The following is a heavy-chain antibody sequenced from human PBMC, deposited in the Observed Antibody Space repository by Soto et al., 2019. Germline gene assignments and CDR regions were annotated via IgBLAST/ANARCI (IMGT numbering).Heavy chain of an antibody. D-gene: IGHD3-16*01. V-gene: IGHV4-39*01. CDR3: ARKVGLGCWYFDL. J-gene: IGHJ2*01. CDR1: GGSISTSRYY. Sequence: QLQLQESGPGLVKPSETLSLTCTVSGGSISTSRYYWGWIRQPPGKGLEWIGSILDSGTTYYNPSLKSRVTISADTSKNQVALKLTSVTAADTAVYYCARKVGLGCWYFDLWGRGTLVTVSS. CDR2: ILDSGTT.